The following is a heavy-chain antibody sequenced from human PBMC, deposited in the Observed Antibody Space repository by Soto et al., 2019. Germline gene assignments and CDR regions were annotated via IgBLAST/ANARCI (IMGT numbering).Heavy chain of an antibody. CDR3: ARDFAYFDS. CDR2: VYHTGRT. CDR1: GGSFKSGSYS. Sequence: QVQLQESGPGLVEPSETLSLTCTVSGGSFKSGSYSCGWIRQPPGKGLEWFGYVYHTGRTSCRPTLESRVSSSMDTAKNQFSLNVDSVTAGDTAVYFCARDFAYFDSWGQGTLVTVSS. V-gene: IGHV4-61*01. D-gene: IGHD3-3*01. J-gene: IGHJ4*02.